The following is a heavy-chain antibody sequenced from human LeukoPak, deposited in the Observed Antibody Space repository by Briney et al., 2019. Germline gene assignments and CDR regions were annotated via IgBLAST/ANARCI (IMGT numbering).Heavy chain of an antibody. Sequence: GESLKISCKGSGYSSTSYWITWVRQMPGKGLEWMGRIDPSDSYTNYSPSFQGHVTISADKSISTAYLQWSSLKASDTAMYYCATVTTIYYYYGMDVWSQGTTVTVSS. V-gene: IGHV5-10-1*01. CDR2: IDPSDSYT. CDR1: GYSSTSYW. J-gene: IGHJ6*02. CDR3: ATVTTIYYYYGMDV. D-gene: IGHD4-17*01.